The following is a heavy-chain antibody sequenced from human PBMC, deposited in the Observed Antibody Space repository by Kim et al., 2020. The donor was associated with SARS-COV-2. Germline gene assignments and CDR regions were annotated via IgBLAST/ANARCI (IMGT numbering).Heavy chain of an antibody. CDR3: ARDSYYDIFRYYYSYMDV. D-gene: IGHD3-9*01. CDR1: GYTFTSYA. V-gene: IGHV1-3*01. Sequence: ASVKVSCKASGYTFTSYAIHWVRQAPGQRLEWMGWINAGNGNTKYSQKFQGRVTITRDTSASTAYMELSSLRSEDTAVYYCARDSYYDIFRYYYSYMDVWGKGTTVTVSS. J-gene: IGHJ6*03. CDR2: INAGNGNT.